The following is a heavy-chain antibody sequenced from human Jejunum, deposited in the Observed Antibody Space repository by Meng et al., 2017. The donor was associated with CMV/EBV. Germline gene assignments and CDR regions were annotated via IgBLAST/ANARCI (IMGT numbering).Heavy chain of an antibody. CDR2: ISGSGAGT. V-gene: IGHV3-23*01. CDR3: AKDLDYDFWSPLDY. Sequence: GFTLSRYGMSWVRQVPGKGLEWVSGISGSGAGTYYADSVKGRFTISRDNSKNTLYLQMNSLRAEDTAVYYCAKDLDYDFWSPLDYWGQGTLVTVSS. CDR1: GFTLSRYG. D-gene: IGHD3-3*01. J-gene: IGHJ4*02.